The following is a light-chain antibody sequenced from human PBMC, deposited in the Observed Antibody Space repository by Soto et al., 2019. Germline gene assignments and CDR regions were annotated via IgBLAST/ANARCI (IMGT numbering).Light chain of an antibody. V-gene: IGKV1-5*03. CDR2: RAS. Sequence: DIQMTQSPSSLSASVGDRVTMTCRASQSISSYLNWYQQKPGKAPKLLIFRASNVESGVPSRFSGSGSGTEFTLTISSLQPDDFATYYCQQYNSYSWTFGQGTKVDIK. CDR3: QQYNSYSWT. J-gene: IGKJ1*01. CDR1: QSISSY.